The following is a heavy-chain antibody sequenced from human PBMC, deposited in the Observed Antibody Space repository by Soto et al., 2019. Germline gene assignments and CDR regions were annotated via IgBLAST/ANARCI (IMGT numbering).Heavy chain of an antibody. Sequence: QITLKESGPTLVKPTQTLTLTCTFSGFPLSTSGVGVGWIRQPPGEALEWLAVIYWDDDKRYVPSLKNRLTVTKDTSKNQVVLTVNNMDPVDTATYYCAHRLARDYGYNLFDYWGQGIVVTVSS. CDR3: AHRLARDYGYNLFDY. D-gene: IGHD3-10*01. V-gene: IGHV2-5*05. J-gene: IGHJ4*02. CDR2: IYWDDDK. CDR1: GFPLSTSGVG.